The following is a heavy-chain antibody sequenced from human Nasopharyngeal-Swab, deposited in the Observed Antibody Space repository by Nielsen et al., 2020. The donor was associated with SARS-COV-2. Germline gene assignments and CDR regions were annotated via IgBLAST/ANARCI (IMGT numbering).Heavy chain of an antibody. D-gene: IGHD3-3*01. CDR3: ARRLWSGREYYMDV. CDR2: IYSSGTT. V-gene: IGHV4-59*08. CDR1: GGSISNDY. Sequence: LETLSLTCSLSGGSISNDYWTWIRQPPGKGLEWIGQIYSSGTTNYNPSLMSRITISVDTSRNQFSLTLSSVTAADTAIYYCARRLWSGREYYMDVWGKGTTVTVSS. J-gene: IGHJ6*03.